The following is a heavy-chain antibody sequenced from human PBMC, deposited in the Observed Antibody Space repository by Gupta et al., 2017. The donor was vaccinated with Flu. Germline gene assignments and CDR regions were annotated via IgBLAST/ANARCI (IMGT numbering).Heavy chain of an antibody. CDR3: ARHYHGSGAWHDY. Sequence: VRLVEAGGGVVQPWRSLRLSCAASGFMFSSYGMNWVRQAPGKGLEWVAVIWYDGSSQHQADSVKGRFTISRDKSMNTLYLQMKRLRADDTAVYYCARHYHGSGAWHDYRGEGTLVNVSS. V-gene: IGHV3-33*01. J-gene: IGHJ4*02. D-gene: IGHD3-10*01. CDR2: IWYDGSSQ. CDR1: GFMFSSYG.